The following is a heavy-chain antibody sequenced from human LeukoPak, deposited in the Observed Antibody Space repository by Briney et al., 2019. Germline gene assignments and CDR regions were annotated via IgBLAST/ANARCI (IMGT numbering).Heavy chain of an antibody. CDR1: GFTFRNYW. V-gene: IGHV3-74*01. J-gene: IGHJ4*02. D-gene: IGHD3-10*01. CDR2: IDPSGSGT. CDR3: TKDTFGAEDY. Sequence: GGSLTLSCAASGFTFRNYWLHWVRQTPGKGLTWVSRIDPSGSGTNYADSVKGRFTISKENAENTLFLQMNSLRPEDTAVYYCTKDTFGAEDYWGQGTLVTVSS.